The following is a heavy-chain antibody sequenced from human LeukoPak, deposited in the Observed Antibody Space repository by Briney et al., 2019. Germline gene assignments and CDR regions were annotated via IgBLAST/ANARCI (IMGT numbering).Heavy chain of an antibody. V-gene: IGHV3-23*01. CDR1: GFTFSSYA. CDR2: ISGSGGST. J-gene: IGHJ4*02. D-gene: IGHD3-10*01. CDR3: ARKWFGYFDY. Sequence: TGGSLRLSCAASGFTFSSYAMSWVRQAPGKGLEWVSAISGSGGSTYYADSVKGRFTISRDNSKNTLYLQMNSLRAEDTAVYYCARKWFGYFDYWGQGTLVTVSS.